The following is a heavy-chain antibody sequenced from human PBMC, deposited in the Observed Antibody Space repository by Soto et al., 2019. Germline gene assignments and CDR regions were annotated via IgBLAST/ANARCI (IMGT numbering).Heavy chain of an antibody. Sequence: ASVKVSCKASVYTFTSYGISWVRQAPGQGLEWMGWISAYNGNTNYAQKLQGRVTMTTDTSTSTAYMELRSLRSDDTAVYYCARDGYDFWSGYYSGRDYYYYMDVWGKGTTVTVSS. D-gene: IGHD3-3*01. CDR1: VYTFTSYG. CDR2: ISAYNGNT. V-gene: IGHV1-18*01. CDR3: ARDGYDFWSGYYSGRDYYYYMDV. J-gene: IGHJ6*03.